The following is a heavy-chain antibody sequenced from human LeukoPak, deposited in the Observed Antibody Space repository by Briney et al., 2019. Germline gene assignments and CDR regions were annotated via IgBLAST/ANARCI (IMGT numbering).Heavy chain of an antibody. CDR3: AKVANYPYSSGWDRNAFDI. Sequence: GGSLRLSCAASGFTFSDYYMSWIRQAPGKGLEWVSYISSSGSTIYYADSVKGRFTISRDNAKNSLYLQMNSLRAEDTAVYYCAKVANYPYSSGWDRNAFDIWGQGTMVTVSS. CDR2: ISSSGSTI. J-gene: IGHJ3*02. D-gene: IGHD6-19*01. V-gene: IGHV3-11*01. CDR1: GFTFSDYY.